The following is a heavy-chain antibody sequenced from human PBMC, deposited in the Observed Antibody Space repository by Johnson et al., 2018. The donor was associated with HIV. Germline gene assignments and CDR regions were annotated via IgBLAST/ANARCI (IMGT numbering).Heavy chain of an antibody. D-gene: IGHD2-21*01. V-gene: IGHV3-23*04. CDR2: ISGDDGDT. CDR1: GFTFSSYA. J-gene: IGHJ3*02. Sequence: VQLVESGGGLVQPGGSLRLSCAASGFTFSSYAMTWVRQAPVKGLEWICAISGDDGDTFYADSVKGRFTSSRDNSKNTVYLHMSSLAADDTAVYYCANALILDAFNIWGPGTMVTVSS. CDR3: ANALILDAFNI.